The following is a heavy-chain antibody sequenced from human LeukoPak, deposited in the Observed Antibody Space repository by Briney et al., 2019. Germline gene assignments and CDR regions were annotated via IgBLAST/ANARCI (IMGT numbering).Heavy chain of an antibody. CDR2: IKQDGSEK. CDR3: ARDSPHPRIAAAGPDGDY. CDR1: GFTFSSYW. Sequence: QPGGSLRLSCAASGFTFSSYWMSWVRQAPGKGLEWVANIKQDGSEKYYVDSVKGRFTISRDNAKNSLYLQMNSLRAEDTAVYCCARDSPHPRIAAAGPDGDYWGQGTLVTVSS. J-gene: IGHJ4*02. V-gene: IGHV3-7*01. D-gene: IGHD6-13*01.